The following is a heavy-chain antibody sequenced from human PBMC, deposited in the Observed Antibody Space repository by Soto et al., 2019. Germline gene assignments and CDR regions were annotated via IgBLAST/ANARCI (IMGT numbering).Heavy chain of an antibody. CDR3: AREGDDYSGYEKAWDY. J-gene: IGHJ4*02. Sequence: QVQLVQSGAEVKKPGASVKVSCKASGYTFTSYAMHWVRQAPGQRLEWMGWINAGNGNTKYSQKFQGRVTITRDTSASTAYMELSSRRAEDTAVYYCAREGDDYSGYEKAWDYWGQGTLVTVSS. V-gene: IGHV1-3*01. D-gene: IGHD5-12*01. CDR2: INAGNGNT. CDR1: GYTFTSYA.